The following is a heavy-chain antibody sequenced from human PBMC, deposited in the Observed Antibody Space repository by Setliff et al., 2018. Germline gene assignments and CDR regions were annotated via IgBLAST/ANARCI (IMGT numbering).Heavy chain of an antibody. Sequence: LSLTCTVSGGSISSPNYYWSWIRQSPGKGLEWIGYIFHSGSAAYYNPSLQGRGAISMDASKNRFSLNLTSVTAADTAIYYCAREVDVMKTSDAFDIWGQGTMVTVSS. CDR3: AREVDVMKTSDAFDI. V-gene: IGHV4-30-4*08. D-gene: IGHD1-26*01. J-gene: IGHJ3*02. CDR1: GGSISSPNYY. CDR2: IFHSGSAA.